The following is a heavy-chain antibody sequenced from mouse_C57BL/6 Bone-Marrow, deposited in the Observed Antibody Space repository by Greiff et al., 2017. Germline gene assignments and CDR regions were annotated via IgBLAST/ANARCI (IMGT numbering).Heavy chain of an antibody. J-gene: IGHJ4*01. CDR1: GYTFTSYW. D-gene: IGHD1-1*02. CDR3: ARKRGWLYAMYY. V-gene: IGHV1-64*01. CDR2: IHPNSGST. Sequence: QVQLQQPGAELVKPGASVKLSCKASGYTFTSYWMHWVKQRPGQGLEWIGMIHPNSGSTNYNEKFKSKATLTVDKSSSTAYMQLSSLTSEDSAVYYCARKRGWLYAMYYWGQGTSVTVSS.